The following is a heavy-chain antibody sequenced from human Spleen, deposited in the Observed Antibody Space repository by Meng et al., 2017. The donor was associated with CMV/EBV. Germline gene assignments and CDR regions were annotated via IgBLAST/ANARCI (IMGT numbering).Heavy chain of an antibody. J-gene: IGHJ6*02. CDR2: INPNSGGT. CDR1: GYTFTAHY. D-gene: IGHD6-6*01. V-gene: IGHV1-2*02. Sequence: ASVKVSCKASGYTFTAHYFHWVRQAPGQGLEWMGWINPNSGGTNYAQKFQGRVTMTRDTSISTAYMELSRLRSDDTAVYYCARDGDGSSSYYYYYGMDVWGQGTTVTVSS. CDR3: ARDGDGSSSYYYYYGMDV.